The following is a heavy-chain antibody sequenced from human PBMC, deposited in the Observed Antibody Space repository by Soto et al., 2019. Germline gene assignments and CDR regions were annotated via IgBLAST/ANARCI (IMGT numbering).Heavy chain of an antibody. CDR1: GGTFSSYA. D-gene: IGHD3-16*01. Sequence: QVQLVQSGAEVKKPGSSVKVSCKASGGTFSSYAISWVRQAPGQGLEWMGGIIPIFGTPDYAQRFQGRVTITADESTSTLYMELSSLRSEDTAVYYCARHLGGNHYYYGMDVWGQGTMVTVSS. J-gene: IGHJ6*02. CDR3: ARHLGGNHYYYGMDV. CDR2: IIPIFGTP. V-gene: IGHV1-69*12.